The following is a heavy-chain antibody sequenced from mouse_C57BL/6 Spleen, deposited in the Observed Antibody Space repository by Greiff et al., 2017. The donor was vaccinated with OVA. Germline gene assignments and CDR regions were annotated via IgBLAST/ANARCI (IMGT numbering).Heavy chain of an antibody. D-gene: IGHD1-1*01. J-gene: IGHJ2*01. CDR3: ARTDYYGSSYAYYFDY. Sequence: VQRVESGPGLVQPSQSLSITCTVSGFSLTSYGVHWVRQSPGKGLEWLGVIWSGGSTDYNAAFISRLSISKDNSKSQVFFKMNSLQADDTAIYYCARTDYYGSSYAYYFDYWGQGTTLTVSS. CDR2: IWSGGST. CDR1: GFSLTSYG. V-gene: IGHV2-2*01.